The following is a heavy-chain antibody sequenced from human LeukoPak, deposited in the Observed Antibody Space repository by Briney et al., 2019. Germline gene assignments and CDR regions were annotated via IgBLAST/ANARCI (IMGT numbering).Heavy chain of an antibody. D-gene: IGHD3-10*01. V-gene: IGHV1-8*01. CDR3: ARVHGQRGVDY. CDR1: GYTFTSYD. J-gene: IGHJ4*02. CDR2: VNPNSGNT. Sequence: ASVTVSCKASGYTFTSYDINWVRQATGQGLEWMGWVNPNSGNTGYAQKFQGKVTMTRNTSISTAYMELSSLRSEDTAVYYCARVHGQRGVDYWGQGTLVTVSS.